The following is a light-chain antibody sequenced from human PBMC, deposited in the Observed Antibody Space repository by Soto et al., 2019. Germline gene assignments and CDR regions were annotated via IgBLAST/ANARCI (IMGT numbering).Light chain of an antibody. CDR1: QSVSSN. CDR3: QQYNNRPPWT. Sequence: EIVMTQSPATLSVSPGERATLSCRASQSVSSNLAWYQQKPGQAPRLLIYGASTRSTGLPARFSGTGCGTEFTLTISSLQSVDFAVYYCQQYNNRPPWTFGQGTKVEIK. CDR2: GAS. J-gene: IGKJ1*01. V-gene: IGKV3-15*01.